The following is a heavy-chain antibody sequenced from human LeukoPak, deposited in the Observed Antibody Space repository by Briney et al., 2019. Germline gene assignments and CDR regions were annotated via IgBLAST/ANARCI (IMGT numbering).Heavy chain of an antibody. D-gene: IGHD3-16*01. Sequence: SETLSLTCTVSGASINNYYWNWIRQPPGEGLEWIGYVYASGSTNFNPALKSRVSISLDTSKNQSSLKRTSVTAADTAVYYCARGAPSLYYYYMDIWGKGTSVTVSS. CDR3: ARGAPSLYYYYMDI. CDR2: VYASGST. CDR1: GASINNYY. J-gene: IGHJ6*03. V-gene: IGHV4-4*08.